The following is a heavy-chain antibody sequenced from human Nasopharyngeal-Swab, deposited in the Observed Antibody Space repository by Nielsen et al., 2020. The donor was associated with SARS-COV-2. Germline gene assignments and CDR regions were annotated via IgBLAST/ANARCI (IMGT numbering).Heavy chain of an antibody. Sequence: SETLSLTFAVSGGSVSSINWWSWVRQPPRKGLEWIGEIYHSGSTNYNPSLKSRVTISVDKSKNQFSLKLSSVTAADTAVYYCARGVPITLVGVVSSGGNQFDPWGQGTLVTVSS. CDR2: IYHSGST. CDR3: ARGVPITLVGVVSSGGNQFDP. J-gene: IGHJ5*02. D-gene: IGHD3-3*01. V-gene: IGHV4-4*02. CDR1: GGSVSSINW.